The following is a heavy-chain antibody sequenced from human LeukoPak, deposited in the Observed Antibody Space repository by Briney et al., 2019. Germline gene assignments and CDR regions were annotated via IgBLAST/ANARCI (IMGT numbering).Heavy chain of an antibody. Sequence: GGSLRLSCAASGFTFSSYSMNWVRQAPGKGLEWVSSISSSSSYIYYADSVKGRFTISRDNAKNSLYLQMNSLRAEDTAVYYCASMGWLRLGFDYWGQGTLVTVSS. CDR3: ASMGWLRLGFDY. D-gene: IGHD5-12*01. CDR1: GFTFSSYS. CDR2: ISSSSSYI. J-gene: IGHJ4*02. V-gene: IGHV3-21*01.